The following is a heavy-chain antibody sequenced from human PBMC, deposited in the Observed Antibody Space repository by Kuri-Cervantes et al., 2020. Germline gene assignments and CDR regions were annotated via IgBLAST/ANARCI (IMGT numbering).Heavy chain of an antibody. J-gene: IGHJ3*02. CDR1: GYTFTGYY. D-gene: IGHD1-1*01. Sequence: ASVKVSCKASGYTFTGYYMYWVRQAPGQGLECMGWINPNSGGTNYAQKFQGWVTMTRDTSISAAYMELTRLRSDDTAVYYCARWIQTGTTNDAFDIWGQGTMVTVSS. CDR3: ARWIQTGTTNDAFDI. V-gene: IGHV1-2*04. CDR2: INPNSGGT.